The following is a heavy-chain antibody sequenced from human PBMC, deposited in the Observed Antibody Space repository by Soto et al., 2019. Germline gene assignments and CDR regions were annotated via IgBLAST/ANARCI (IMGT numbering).Heavy chain of an antibody. CDR3: ATSFGSGSRAFDY. D-gene: IGHD3-10*01. J-gene: IGHJ4*02. V-gene: IGHV1-69*02. CDR1: GDTFNFYT. CDR2: FNPILSVS. Sequence: QVQLVQSGAEVKKPGSSVKVSCKASGDTFNFYTINWVRQAPGLGLEWMGRFNPILSVSNSALKFQGRVTLTADKSTSTAYMVLSSLRSEDTAIYYCATSFGSGSRAFDYWGQVALVTVAS.